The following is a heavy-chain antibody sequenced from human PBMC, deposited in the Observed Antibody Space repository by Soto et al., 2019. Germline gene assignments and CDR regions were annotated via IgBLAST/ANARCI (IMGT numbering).Heavy chain of an antibody. J-gene: IGHJ6*02. CDR3: AREGVSSSWYNYYGMDV. V-gene: IGHV4-59*01. CDR1: GGSISSYY. D-gene: IGHD6-13*01. CDR2: IYYSGST. Sequence: SDTLSLTCTVSGGSISSYYWSWIRKPPGKGLEWIGYIYYSGSTNYNPSLKSRVTISVDTSKNQFSLKLSSVTAADTAVYYCAREGVSSSWYNYYGMDVWGQGTTVTVS.